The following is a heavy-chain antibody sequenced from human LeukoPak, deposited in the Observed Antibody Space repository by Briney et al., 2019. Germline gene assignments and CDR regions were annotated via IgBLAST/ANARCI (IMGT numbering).Heavy chain of an antibody. CDR1: GGSISSGDYY. CDR3: AREGIAVASFDY. V-gene: IGHV4-30-4*01. Sequence: SETLSLTCTVSGGSISSGDYYWSWIRQPPGKGLEWIGYICYSGSTYYNPSLKSRVTISVDTSKNQFSLKLSSVTAADTAVYYCAREGIAVASFDYWGQGTLVTVSS. CDR2: ICYSGST. D-gene: IGHD6-19*01. J-gene: IGHJ4*02.